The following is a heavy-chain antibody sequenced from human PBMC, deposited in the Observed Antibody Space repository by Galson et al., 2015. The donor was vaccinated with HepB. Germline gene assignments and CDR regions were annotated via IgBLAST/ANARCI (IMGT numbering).Heavy chain of an antibody. J-gene: IGHJ4*02. CDR3: ARAPGGVFDY. Sequence: ETLCLTCTVSGGSISSYYWSWIRQPPGKGLEWIGYIYYSGSTNYNPSLKSRVTISVDTSKNQFSLKLSSVTAADTAVYYCARAPGGVFDYWGQGTPVTVSS. CDR1: GGSISSYY. D-gene: IGHD3-10*01. CDR2: IYYSGST. V-gene: IGHV4-59*01.